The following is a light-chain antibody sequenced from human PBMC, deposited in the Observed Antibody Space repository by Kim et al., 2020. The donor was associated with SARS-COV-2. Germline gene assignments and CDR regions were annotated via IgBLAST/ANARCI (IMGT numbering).Light chain of an antibody. CDR1: SSNGGLQL. J-gene: IGLJ2*01. CDR3: ATWDDTLNGPV. Sequence: GHGVTIDYSGSSSNGGLQLVNWYLHLPGTAPQLLIYSNDQRPSEVPDQFSTSKSGTSASLTISGLQSEHEADYYCATWDDTLNGPVFGGGTQLTVL. CDR2: SND. V-gene: IGLV1-44*01.